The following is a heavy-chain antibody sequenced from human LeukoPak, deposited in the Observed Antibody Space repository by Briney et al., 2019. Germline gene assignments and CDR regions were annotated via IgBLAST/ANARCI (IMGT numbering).Heavy chain of an antibody. CDR3: ATSGNTWYNDY. V-gene: IGHV1-2*02. Sequence: GASVKVSCKTSGYTFTGYRLHWVRQIPGQGLEWMAWITPKNGGTNYAEKFQGRLTLTRDMSIGTTYMELSSLRSDDTAVYYCATSGNTWYNDYWGQGTLVTVSS. J-gene: IGHJ4*02. CDR1: GYTFTGYR. D-gene: IGHD6-13*01. CDR2: ITPKNGGT.